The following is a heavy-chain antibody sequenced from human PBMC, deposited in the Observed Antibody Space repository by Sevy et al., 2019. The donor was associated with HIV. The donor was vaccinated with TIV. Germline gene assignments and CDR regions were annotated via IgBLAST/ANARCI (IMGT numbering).Heavy chain of an antibody. J-gene: IGHJ6*02. V-gene: IGHV3-48*02. CDR2: IHSSSSTT. D-gene: IGHD3-10*01. CDR3: SRVRDECGPEGMDV. Sequence: GGSLRLSCAASGFTFRSYSMNWVRQAPGKGLEWVSYIHSSSSTTYYADSVKGRFIISRDIAKNSLYLQMNSLRDEDTAVYYCSRVRDECGPEGMDVWGQGTTVTVSS. CDR1: GFTFRSYS.